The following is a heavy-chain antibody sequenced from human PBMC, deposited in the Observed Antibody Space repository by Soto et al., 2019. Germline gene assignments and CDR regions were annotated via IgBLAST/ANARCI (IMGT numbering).Heavy chain of an antibody. D-gene: IGHD6-19*01. Sequence: ASVKGSCKASGYTFTSYGISWVRQAPGQGLEWMGWISAYNGNTNYAQKLQGRVTMTTDTSTSTAYMELRSLRSDDTAVYYCAIDGYSSGWYHFDYWGQGTLVTVSS. CDR1: GYTFTSYG. CDR2: ISAYNGNT. V-gene: IGHV1-18*01. CDR3: AIDGYSSGWYHFDY. J-gene: IGHJ4*02.